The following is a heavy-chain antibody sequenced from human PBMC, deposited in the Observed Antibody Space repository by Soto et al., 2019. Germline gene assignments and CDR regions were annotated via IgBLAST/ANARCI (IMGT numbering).Heavy chain of an antibody. V-gene: IGHV1-69*01. J-gene: IGHJ4*02. Sequence: QVQLVQSGAEVKKPGSSVKVSCKASGGTFSSYAISWVRQAPGQGLEWMGGIIPIFGTANYAQKFQGRVTITADETTSRAYMELSSLRSEDTAVYYCAGSMERDIVVVPAALWGQGTLVTVSS. CDR2: IIPIFGTA. CDR3: AGSMERDIVVVPAAL. D-gene: IGHD2-2*01. CDR1: GGTFSSYA.